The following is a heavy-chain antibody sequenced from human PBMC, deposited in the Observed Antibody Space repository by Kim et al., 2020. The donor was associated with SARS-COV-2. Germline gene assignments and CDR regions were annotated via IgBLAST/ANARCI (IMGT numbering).Heavy chain of an antibody. J-gene: IGHJ3*02. CDR1: GGSFSGYY. CDR3: ARDYYYDFWSGYYMGGHDAFDI. V-gene: IGHV4-34*01. Sequence: SETLSLTCAVYGGSFSGYYWSWIRQPPGKGLEWIGEINHSGSTNYNPSLKSRVTISVDTSKNQFSLKLSSVTAADTAVYYCARDYYYDFWSGYYMGGHDAFDIWGQGTMVTVSS. CDR2: INHSGST. D-gene: IGHD3-3*01.